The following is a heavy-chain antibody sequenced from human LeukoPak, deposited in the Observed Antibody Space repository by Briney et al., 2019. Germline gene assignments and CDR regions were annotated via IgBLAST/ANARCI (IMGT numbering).Heavy chain of an antibody. CDR2: ISYDGSNK. V-gene: IGHV3-30-3*01. CDR1: GFTFSSYA. Sequence: QSGGSLRLSCAASGFTFSSYAMSWVRQAPGKGLEWVAVISYDGSNKYYADSVKGRFTISRDNSKNTLYLQMNSLRAEDTAVYYCARAEFDYFDYWGQGTLVTVSS. J-gene: IGHJ4*02. CDR3: ARAEFDYFDY.